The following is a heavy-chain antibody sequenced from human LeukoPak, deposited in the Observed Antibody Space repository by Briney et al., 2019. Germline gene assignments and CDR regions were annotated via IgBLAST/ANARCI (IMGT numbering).Heavy chain of an antibody. CDR2: ISGSGGST. D-gene: IGHD4/OR15-4a*01. CDR3: ARRAGAYSHPYDY. Sequence: GGSLRLSCAASGFTFSSYSMNWVRQAPGKGLEWVSAISGSGGSTYYADSVKGRFTISRDNSKNTLYLQMNNLRAEDTAVYYCARRAGAYSHPYDYWGQGTLVTVSS. V-gene: IGHV3-23*01. CDR1: GFTFSSYS. J-gene: IGHJ4*02.